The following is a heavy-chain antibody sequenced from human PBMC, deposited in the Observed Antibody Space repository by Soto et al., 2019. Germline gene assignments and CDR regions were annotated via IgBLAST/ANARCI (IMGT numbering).Heavy chain of an antibody. CDR2: ISSSSSYI. V-gene: IGHV3-21*01. CDR3: EKAGTISHYYYYMEV. J-gene: IGHJ6*03. CDR1: GFTFSSYS. Sequence: GGSLRLSCAASGFTFSSYSMNWVRQAPGKGLEWVSSISSSSSYIYYADSVKGRFTISRDNAKNSLYLQMNSLRAEDTAVYYCEKAGTISHYYYYMEVWGKGTTVTVSS. D-gene: IGHD6-13*01.